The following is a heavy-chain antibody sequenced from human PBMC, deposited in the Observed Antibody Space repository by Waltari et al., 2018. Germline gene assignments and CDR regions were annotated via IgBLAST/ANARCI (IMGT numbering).Heavy chain of an antibody. V-gene: IGHV3-48*03. D-gene: IGHD2-15*01. CDR1: GFTFSAYE. CDR2: ISSTGNTI. CDR3: ARRMTPSNY. Sequence: EVPLVESGGGLVQPGGSLRLSCAASGFTFSAYEMNWVRQAPGKGLEWRSYISSTGNTIYYADSVKGRFTNSRDNAKNSLYLQMNSLRAEDTAMYYCARRMTPSNYWGQGTLVTVSS. J-gene: IGHJ4*02.